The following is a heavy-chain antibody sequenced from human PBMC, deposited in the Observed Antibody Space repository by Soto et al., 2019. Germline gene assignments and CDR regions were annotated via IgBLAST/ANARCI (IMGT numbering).Heavy chain of an antibody. CDR2: IYYSGST. V-gene: IGHV4-30-4*01. J-gene: IGHJ6*02. D-gene: IGHD3-3*01. Sequence: PSETLSLTCTVSGGSISSGDYYWSWIRQPPGKGLEWIGYIYYSGSTYYNPSLKSRVTISVDTSKNQFSLKLSSVTAADTAVYYCARQRFPYGMDVWGQGTTVTVSS. CDR1: GGSISSGDYY. CDR3: ARQRFPYGMDV.